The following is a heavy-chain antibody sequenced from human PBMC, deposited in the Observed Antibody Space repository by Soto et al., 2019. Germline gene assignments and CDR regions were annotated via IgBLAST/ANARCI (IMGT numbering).Heavy chain of an antibody. CDR2: ISSSSSTI. Sequence: EVQLVESGGGLVQPGGSLRLSCAASGFTFSSYSMNWVRQAPGKGLEWVSYISSSSSTIYYADSVKGRFTISRDNAKNSLYLQMNSLRDEDTAVYYCARGARVPAAINWFDPWGQGTLVTVSS. J-gene: IGHJ5*02. V-gene: IGHV3-48*02. D-gene: IGHD2-2*02. CDR3: ARGARVPAAINWFDP. CDR1: GFTFSSYS.